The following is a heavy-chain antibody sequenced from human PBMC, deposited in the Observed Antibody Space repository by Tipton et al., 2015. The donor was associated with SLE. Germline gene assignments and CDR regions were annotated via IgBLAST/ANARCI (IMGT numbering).Heavy chain of an antibody. J-gene: IGHJ4*02. D-gene: IGHD6-6*01. Sequence: LRLSCTATGDSVTSSGYYWSWIRQHPGKGLEWIGFISYDGRTKYNPSLKSRVTISLDTSKTQFFLRLSSVTAADTAVYFCTRLAGRRFPFDSWGQGTLVTVSS. CDR3: TRLAGRRFPFDS. V-gene: IGHV4-31*03. CDR2: ISYDGRT. CDR1: GDSVTSSGYY.